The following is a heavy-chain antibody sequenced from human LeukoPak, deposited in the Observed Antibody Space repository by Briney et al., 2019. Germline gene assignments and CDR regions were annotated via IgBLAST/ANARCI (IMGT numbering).Heavy chain of an antibody. Sequence: GGSLRLSCAASGFTFSSYAMSGVRQAPGKGLEWVSVISGSGGSTYYADSVKGRFTISRDNSKNTLYLQMNSLRAEDTAVYSCAKSPMVRGVILSGLFFKYWGQASLVTLSS. V-gene: IGHV3-23*01. CDR2: ISGSGGST. D-gene: IGHD3-10*01. J-gene: IGHJ4*02. CDR3: AKSPMVRGVILSGLFFKY. CDR1: GFTFSSYA.